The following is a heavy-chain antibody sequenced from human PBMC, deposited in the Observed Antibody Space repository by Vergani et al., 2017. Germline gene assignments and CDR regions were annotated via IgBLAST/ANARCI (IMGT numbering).Heavy chain of an antibody. CDR1: GFTFSSYG. J-gene: IGHJ6*03. CDR3: AIGAGYCSSTSCPPTLRHYYYYIDV. Sequence: QVQLVESGGGVVQPGRSLRLSCAASGFTFSSYGLHWVRQAPGKGFEWVAVMWYDGSNKYYADSVKGRFTISRDSSKNTLYLQMNGLRAEDTAVYYCAIGAGYCSSTSCPPTLRHYYYYIDVWGKGTTVTVSS. CDR2: MWYDGSNK. D-gene: IGHD2-2*01. V-gene: IGHV3-33*01.